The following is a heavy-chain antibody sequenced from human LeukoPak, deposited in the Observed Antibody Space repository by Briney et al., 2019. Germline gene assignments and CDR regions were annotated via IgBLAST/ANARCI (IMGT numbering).Heavy chain of an antibody. Sequence: SETLSLTCTVSGGSISSYYWSWIRQPAGKGLEWIGYIYFSGITNYNPSLKSRVTISVDTSKNQFSLRLSSVTAADTAVYYCARDLYSAYDFSYYGLDVWGQGTTVTVSS. CDR2: IYFSGIT. CDR3: ARDLYSAYDFSYYGLDV. D-gene: IGHD5-12*01. CDR1: GGSISSYY. V-gene: IGHV4-59*01. J-gene: IGHJ6*02.